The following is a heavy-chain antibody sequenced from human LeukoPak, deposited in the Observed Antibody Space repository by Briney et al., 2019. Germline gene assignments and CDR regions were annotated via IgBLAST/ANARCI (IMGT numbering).Heavy chain of an antibody. V-gene: IGHV1-18*01. J-gene: IGHJ5*02. CDR1: GYTFTSYG. D-gene: IGHD1-26*01. Sequence: ASVKVSCKASGYTFTSYGISWVRQAPGQGLEWMGWISAYNGNTNYAQKLQGRVTMTTDTSTSTAYVELRSLRSDDTAVYYCARAGDWEPLRSLFGWFDPWGQGTLVTVSS. CDR3: ARAGDWEPLRSLFGWFDP. CDR2: ISAYNGNT.